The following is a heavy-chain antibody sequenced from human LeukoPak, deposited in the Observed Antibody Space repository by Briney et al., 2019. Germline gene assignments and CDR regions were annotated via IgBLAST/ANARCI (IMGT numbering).Heavy chain of an antibody. J-gene: IGHJ4*02. CDR3: ANGPHYNILTGFYKVRSHLDY. CDR1: GFTFSNYG. CDR2: IRYDGSKK. Sequence: GGSLRLSCAASGFTFSNYGMHWVRQAPGKGLEWVAFIRYDGSKKYYADSVKGRFTISRDNSRNTLYLQMNSLRAEDTAMYYCANGPHYNILTGFYKVRSHLDYWGQGTLVTVSS. D-gene: IGHD3-9*01. V-gene: IGHV3-30*02.